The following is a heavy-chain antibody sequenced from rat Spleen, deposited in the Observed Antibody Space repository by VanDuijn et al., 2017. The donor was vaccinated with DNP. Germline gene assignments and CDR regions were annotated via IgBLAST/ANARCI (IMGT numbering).Heavy chain of an antibody. CDR3: ARWSCYYDDIYYYHYALDA. Sequence: EVQLQESGPGLVKTSQSLSLTCSVTGYSISRTYWGWFRKFPGTKLEWIGHIRYSGSTSYNPSLKSRISITRDTSKNQFFLQVNSVTTEDTATYYCARWSCYYDDIYYYHYALDAWGQGTSVTVSS. CDR1: GYSISRTY. D-gene: IGHD1-12*02. V-gene: IGHV3-1*01. J-gene: IGHJ4*01. CDR2: IRYSGST.